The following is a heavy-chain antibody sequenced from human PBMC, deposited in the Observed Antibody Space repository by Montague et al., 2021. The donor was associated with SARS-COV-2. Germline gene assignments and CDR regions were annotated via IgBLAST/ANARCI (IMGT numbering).Heavy chain of an antibody. V-gene: IGHV3-13*01. J-gene: IGHJ6*02. D-gene: IGHD4-23*01. CDR2: IGTAGDT. CDR1: GFTFSSYD. Sequence: LRLSCAASGFTFSSYDMHWVRQATGKGLEWVSAIGTAGDTYYPGSVKGRFTISRENAKNSLYLQMNSLRAGDTAVYYCARAGLGGAYYYYYGMDVWGQGTTVTVSS. CDR3: ARAGLGGAYYYYYGMDV.